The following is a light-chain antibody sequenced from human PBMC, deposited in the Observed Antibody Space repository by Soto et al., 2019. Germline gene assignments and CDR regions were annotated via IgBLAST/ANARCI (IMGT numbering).Light chain of an antibody. J-gene: IGLJ2*01. CDR3: SSYTTTSALV. V-gene: IGLV2-14*01. CDR1: SSDVGGYDY. CDR2: EVS. Sequence: QSALTQPASVSGSPGQSITISCTGTSSDVGGYDYVSWYQHHPGKVPKLIIYEVSKRPSGVSHRFSGSKSGNTASLTISGPQTEDEADYYCSSYTTTSALVFGGGTKLTVL.